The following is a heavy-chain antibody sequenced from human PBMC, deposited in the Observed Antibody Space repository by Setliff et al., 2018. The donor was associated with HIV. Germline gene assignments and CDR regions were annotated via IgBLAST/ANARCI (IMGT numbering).Heavy chain of an antibody. Sequence: SETLSLTCTVSGGSIRSGYYYWSWIRQHPGKGLEWIGYIYYSGNPFYNPSLRSRVTISLDTSKNQFSLKLSSVTAADTAVYYCARGFDYAQRPPLYYFDYWGQGTLVTVSS. J-gene: IGHJ4*02. V-gene: IGHV4-31*03. D-gene: IGHD2-2*01. CDR3: ARGFDYAQRPPLYYFDY. CDR1: GGSIRSGYYY. CDR2: IYYSGNP.